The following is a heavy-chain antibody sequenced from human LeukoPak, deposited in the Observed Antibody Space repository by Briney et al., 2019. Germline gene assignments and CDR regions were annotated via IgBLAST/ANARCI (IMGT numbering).Heavy chain of an antibody. V-gene: IGHV4-61*02. CDR3: ARVPDWTYVPDY. Sequence: SETLSLTCTVSGGSISSDRFYWTWVRQPAGKRPEWIGRIKSSNTNYNPSLKSRVDISVDTSTNQFSLKLSSLTAADTAVYYCARVPDWTYVPDYWGQGTLVTVSS. CDR1: GGSISSDRFY. J-gene: IGHJ4*02. D-gene: IGHD3-16*01. CDR2: IKSSNT.